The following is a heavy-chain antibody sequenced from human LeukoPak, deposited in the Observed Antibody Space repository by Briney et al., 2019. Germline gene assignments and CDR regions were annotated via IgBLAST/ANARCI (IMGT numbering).Heavy chain of an antibody. CDR3: AKRVEYSSSSGGYFDY. D-gene: IGHD6-6*01. V-gene: IGHV3-23*01. Sequence: GGSLRLSCAVSGFTFRNYGMSWVRQPPGKGLEWVSAISDSGGNTYYADSVEGRFTISRDNSKNTLYLQMNSLRAEDTALYYCAKRVEYSSSSGGYFDYWGQGTLVTVSS. J-gene: IGHJ4*03. CDR2: ISDSGGNT. CDR1: GFTFRNYG.